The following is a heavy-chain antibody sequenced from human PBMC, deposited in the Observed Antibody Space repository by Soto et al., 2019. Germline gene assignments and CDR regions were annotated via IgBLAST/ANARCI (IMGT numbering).Heavy chain of an antibody. J-gene: IGHJ6*02. CDR2: INSDESSA. V-gene: IGHV3-74*01. CDR1: GFTFSSYW. Sequence: PGGSLRLSCAASGFTFSSYWMHWVRQAPGKGLVWVSRINSDESSANYADSVKGRFTISRDSAKNTVYLQMSSLSDEDTAMYFCARGVESTRNAMDVWGQGTTVPVSS. CDR3: ARGVESTRNAMDV. D-gene: IGHD2-15*01.